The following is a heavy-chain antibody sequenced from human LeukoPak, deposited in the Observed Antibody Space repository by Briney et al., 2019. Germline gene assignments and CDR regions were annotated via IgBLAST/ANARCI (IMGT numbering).Heavy chain of an antibody. D-gene: IGHD6-19*01. Sequence: PSETLSLTCAVSGGTISSYYGNWIRPPPGKGLEWIGYIHYSRSTKYNPSLQSRVTISVDRSKNQFSLKLRFVTAADTAVYYCARWYSRGWAFGYWGQGTLVTVSS. J-gene: IGHJ4*02. CDR3: ARWYSRGWAFGY. CDR2: IHYSRST. CDR1: GGTISSYY. V-gene: IGHV4-59*08.